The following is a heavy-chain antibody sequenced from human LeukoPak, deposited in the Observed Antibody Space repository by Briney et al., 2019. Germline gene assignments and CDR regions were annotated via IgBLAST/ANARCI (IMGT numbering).Heavy chain of an antibody. CDR3: AKGQLWFGEFSYFDY. J-gene: IGHJ4*02. CDR1: GFTVSNNY. D-gene: IGHD3-10*01. CDR2: VYSGGST. Sequence: PGGSLRLSCAASGFTVSNNYMSWVRQAPGKGLEWVSFVYSGGSTYYADSVKGRFTISRDNSKNTLYLQMNSLRAEDTAVYYCAKGQLWFGEFSYFDYWGQGTLVTVSS. V-gene: IGHV3-66*01.